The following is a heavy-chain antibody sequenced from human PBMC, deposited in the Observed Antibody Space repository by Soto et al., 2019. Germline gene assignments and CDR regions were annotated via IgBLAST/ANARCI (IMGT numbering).Heavy chain of an antibody. V-gene: IGHV3-30*18. CDR2: ISYDGSNK. CDR1: GFTFSSYG. J-gene: IGHJ4*02. D-gene: IGHD2-21*02. Sequence: GGSLRLSCAASGFTFSSYGMHWVRQAPGKGLEWVAVISYDGSNKYYADSVKGRFTISRDNSKNTLYLQMNSLRAEDTAVYYCAKDKVSVVVTAPFDYWGQGTLVTVFS. CDR3: AKDKVSVVVTAPFDY.